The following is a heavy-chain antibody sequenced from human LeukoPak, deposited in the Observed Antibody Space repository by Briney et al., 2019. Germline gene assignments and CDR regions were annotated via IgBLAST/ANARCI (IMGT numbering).Heavy chain of an antibody. V-gene: IGHV3-23*01. Sequence: PGGXLRLSCAASGFTFSSYAMSWVRQAPGKGLEWVSAISGSGGSTYYADSVKGGFTISRDNSKNTLYMQMNSLRAEDTAVYYCAKDLQAGIAVAGKYFQHWGQGTLVTVSS. CDR1: GFTFSSYA. D-gene: IGHD6-19*01. CDR2: ISGSGGST. J-gene: IGHJ1*01. CDR3: AKDLQAGIAVAGKYFQH.